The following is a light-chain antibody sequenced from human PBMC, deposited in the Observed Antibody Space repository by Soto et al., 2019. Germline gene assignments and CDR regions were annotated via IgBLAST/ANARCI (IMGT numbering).Light chain of an antibody. V-gene: IGLV1-40*01. CDR1: SSNIGAGYD. CDR2: DNS. CDR3: QSYDSSLIGWV. J-gene: IGLJ1*01. Sequence: QSVLTQPPSMSGAPGQRVTISCTGSSSNIGAGYDVHWYQHLPGTAPKLLIFDNSDRPSGVPDRFSGSKSGTSASLAISGLQAEDEADYYCQSYDSSLIGWVFGTGTKVTVL.